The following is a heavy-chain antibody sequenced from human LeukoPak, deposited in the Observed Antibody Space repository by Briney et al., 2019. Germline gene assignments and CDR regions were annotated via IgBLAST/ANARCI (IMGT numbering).Heavy chain of an antibody. J-gene: IGHJ4*02. CDR1: GFTFNNYG. Sequence: PGRSLRLSCAASGFTFNNYGMNWVRQAPGKGLEWVAVIWYDGSMKYYSDSVKGRFTISRDNSESTLYLQMNSLRAEDTAVYYCARGDGNSSNYFDYWGQGTLVAVSS. V-gene: IGHV3-33*01. D-gene: IGHD5-24*01. CDR3: ARGDGNSSNYFDY. CDR2: IWYDGSMK.